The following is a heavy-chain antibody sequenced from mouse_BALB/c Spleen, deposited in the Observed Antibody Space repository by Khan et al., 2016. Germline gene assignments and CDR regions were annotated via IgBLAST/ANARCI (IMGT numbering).Heavy chain of an antibody. D-gene: IGHD1-1*01. J-gene: IGHJ4*01. CDR3: ARGLYYYGSSYYAMDY. Sequence: QLQQSGAESVKPGASVKLSCTAPGFNIKAPYMYWVKQRPEQGLEWIGRIDPANGNTKYVQKFQGKATITADTSSNTAYLQLSSLTAEDTAVSYCARGLYYYGSSYYAMDYWGQGTSVTVSS. V-gene: IGHV14-3*02. CDR2: IDPANGNT. CDR1: GFNIKAPY.